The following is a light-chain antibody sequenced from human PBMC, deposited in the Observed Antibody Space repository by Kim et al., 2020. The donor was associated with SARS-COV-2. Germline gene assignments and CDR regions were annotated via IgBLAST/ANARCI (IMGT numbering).Light chain of an antibody. Sequence: AAGTTARITCGGNHTGSKSVHCYQQKPGQAPVLVIYYDSDRPSGIPERFSGSNSGNTATLTISRVEAGDEADYYCQVWDSSSDHWVFGGGTQLTVL. CDR1: HTGSKS. CDR2: YDS. CDR3: QVWDSSSDHWV. J-gene: IGLJ3*02. V-gene: IGLV3-21*04.